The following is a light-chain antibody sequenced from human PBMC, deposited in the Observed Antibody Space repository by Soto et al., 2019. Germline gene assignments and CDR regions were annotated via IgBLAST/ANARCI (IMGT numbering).Light chain of an antibody. CDR3: QQTYNTPRT. CDR2: DAS. Sequence: GDRVSLTCHASQDISNYLNWYQQKQGKAPKLLIYDASNLETGVPSRFSGCGSGTDLNLNINSLEAEDGATYDCQQTYNTPRTFGRGTKVEIK. J-gene: IGKJ4*01. V-gene: IGKV1-33*01. CDR1: QDISNY.